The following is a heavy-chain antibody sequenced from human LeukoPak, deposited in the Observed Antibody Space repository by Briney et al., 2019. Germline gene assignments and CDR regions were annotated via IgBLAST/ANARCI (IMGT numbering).Heavy chain of an antibody. CDR1: GFTFSVYA. CDR3: AKSRSGSANWALQIFDN. J-gene: IGHJ4*02. D-gene: IGHD1-1*01. V-gene: IGHV3-23*01. Sequence: GGSLRLSCAASGFTFSVYAMSWVRQAPGKGLEWVSGITGSGESTYYADSVKGRFTISRDNSKNTLFLQMNSLRAEDTAVYFCAKSRSGSANWALQIFDNWGQGTLVTVSS. CDR2: ITGSGEST.